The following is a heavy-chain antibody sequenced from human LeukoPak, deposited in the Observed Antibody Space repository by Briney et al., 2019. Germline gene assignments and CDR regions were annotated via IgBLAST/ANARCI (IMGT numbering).Heavy chain of an antibody. CDR1: GGSISSSSYY. D-gene: IGHD2-15*01. CDR2: IYYSGST. V-gene: IGHV4-39*01. J-gene: IGHJ4*02. CDR3: ARHYCSGGSCYGGGVFDY. Sequence: SETLSLTCTVSGGSISSSSYYWGWIRQPPGKGQEWIGSIYYSGSTYYNPSLKSRVTISVDTSKNHFSLKLSSVTAADTAVYYCARHYCSGGSCYGGGVFDYWGQGTLVTVSS.